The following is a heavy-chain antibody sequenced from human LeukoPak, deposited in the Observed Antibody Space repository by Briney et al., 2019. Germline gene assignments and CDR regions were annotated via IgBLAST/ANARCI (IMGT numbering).Heavy chain of an antibody. J-gene: IGHJ6*03. CDR1: GGSFSDYY. D-gene: IGHD3-10*01. CDR2: INHSGIT. CDR3: ARSTMVQGSNYYYMDV. Sequence: SETLSLTCAVYGGSFSDYYWSWIRQPPGKGLEYIGEINHSGITNYNPSLMSRVTISVDTSKNQFSLKLSSVTAADTAVYYCARSTMVQGSNYYYMDVWGKGTTVTVSS. V-gene: IGHV4-34*01.